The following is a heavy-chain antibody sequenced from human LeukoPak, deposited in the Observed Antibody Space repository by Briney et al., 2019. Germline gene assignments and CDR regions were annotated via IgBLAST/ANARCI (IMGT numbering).Heavy chain of an antibody. CDR3: ARDIQVLLWFGESRYYFDY. Sequence: SETLSLTCTVSGGSISSSSYYWGWIRQPPGKGLEWIGSIYYSGSTYYNPSLKSRVTISVDTSKNQFSLKLSSVTAADTAVYYCARDIQVLLWFGESRYYFDYWGQGTLVTVSS. D-gene: IGHD3-10*01. CDR2: IYYSGST. V-gene: IGHV4-39*07. J-gene: IGHJ4*02. CDR1: GGSISSSSYY.